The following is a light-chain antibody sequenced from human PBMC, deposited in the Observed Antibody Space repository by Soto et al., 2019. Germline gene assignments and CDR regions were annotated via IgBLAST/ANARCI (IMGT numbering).Light chain of an antibody. V-gene: IGKV1-17*01. Sequence: DIQMTQSPSSLSASVGDRVTITCRASQGIRNDLDWYQQKPGKAPKRLIYAASSLQSGVPSRFSGSGSGTEFTLTISSLQPEDFATYYCLQHNTCPWTFGQGTKVEIK. CDR2: AAS. CDR3: LQHNTCPWT. J-gene: IGKJ1*01. CDR1: QGIRND.